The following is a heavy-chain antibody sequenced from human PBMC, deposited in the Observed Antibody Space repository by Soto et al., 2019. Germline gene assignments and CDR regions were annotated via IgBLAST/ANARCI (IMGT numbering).Heavy chain of an antibody. CDR1: GFTFSSYA. D-gene: IGHD2-2*01. CDR2: ISGSGGST. J-gene: IGHJ5*02. Sequence: GGSLRLSCAASGFTFSSYAMSWVRQAPGKGLEWVSAISGSGGSTYYADSVKGRFTISRDNSKNTLYLQMNSLRAEDTAVYYCAKDGGYCSSTSLCWFDPWGQGTLVTVSS. CDR3: AKDGGYCSSTSLCWFDP. V-gene: IGHV3-23*01.